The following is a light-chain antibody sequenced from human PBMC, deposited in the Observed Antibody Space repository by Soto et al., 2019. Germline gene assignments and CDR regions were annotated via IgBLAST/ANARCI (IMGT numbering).Light chain of an antibody. CDR1: SSDVGYYDY. Sequence: QSVLTQPPSASGVPGQSVTISCTGTSSDVGYYDYVSWYQQQPGKAPKLVIYEVTKRPSGVPDRGSDSKSGNKASLTVSGRRADDEADYYCSSYAGSNNFVFGSGTKVTVL. CDR2: EVT. CDR3: SSYAGSNNFV. J-gene: IGLJ1*01. V-gene: IGLV2-8*01.